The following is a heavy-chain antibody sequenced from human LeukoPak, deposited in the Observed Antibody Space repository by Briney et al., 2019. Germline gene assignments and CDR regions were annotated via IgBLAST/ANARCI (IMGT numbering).Heavy chain of an antibody. CDR3: ARGYSGSYWDFDY. CDR2: IYYSGST. Sequence: SETLSLTCTVSGGSISSYFWSWIRQPPGKGLEWLGYIYYSGSTNYNPSLKSRVTISVDTSKNQFSLKLSSVTAADTAVYYCARGYSGSYWDFDYWGQGTLVTVSS. CDR1: GGSISSYF. J-gene: IGHJ4*02. V-gene: IGHV4-59*08. D-gene: IGHD1-26*01.